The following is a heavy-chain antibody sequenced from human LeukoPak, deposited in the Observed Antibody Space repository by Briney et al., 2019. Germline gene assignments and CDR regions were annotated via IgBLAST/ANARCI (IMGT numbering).Heavy chain of an antibody. CDR2: ISYDGNNK. CDR1: GFTFRSYA. V-gene: IGHV3-30*18. Sequence: GGSLRLSCAASGFTFRSYAMHWVRQAPGKGLEWVSLISYDGNNKYYADSVKGRFTISRDNSKNTLYLQMNSLRAEDTAVYYCAKDKSSSGSYGGDYWGQGILVTVSS. D-gene: IGHD1-26*01. CDR3: AKDKSSSGSYGGDY. J-gene: IGHJ4*02.